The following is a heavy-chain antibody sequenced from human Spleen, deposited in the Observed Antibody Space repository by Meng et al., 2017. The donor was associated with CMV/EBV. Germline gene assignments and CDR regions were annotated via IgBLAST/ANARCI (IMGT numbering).Heavy chain of an antibody. CDR1: GFTFDDYA. V-gene: IGHV3-9*03. J-gene: IGHJ4*02. D-gene: IGHD3-3*01. CDR2: ISWNSGSI. Sequence: SLKISCAASGFTFDDYAMHWVRQAPGKGLEWVSGISWNSGSIGYADSVKGRFTISRDNAKNSLYLQMNSLRAEDMALYYCARETQRNFDFWSGVGVLHYFDYWGQGTLVTVSS. CDR3: ARETQRNFDFWSGVGVLHYFDY.